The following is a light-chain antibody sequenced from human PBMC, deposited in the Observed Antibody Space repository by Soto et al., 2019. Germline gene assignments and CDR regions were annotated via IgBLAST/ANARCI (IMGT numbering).Light chain of an antibody. CDR3: QQSYTIPVT. CDR1: QAISTY. J-gene: IGKJ5*01. V-gene: IGKV1-39*01. Sequence: DIPMTQSPSSLAAYVGDRVSITCRASQAISTYLNWFQQKPGEAPNLLIYAASTLHSGVPSRFSGSGSGTDFTLTINNLQPEDFATYYCQQSYTIPVTFGQGTRLEI. CDR2: AAS.